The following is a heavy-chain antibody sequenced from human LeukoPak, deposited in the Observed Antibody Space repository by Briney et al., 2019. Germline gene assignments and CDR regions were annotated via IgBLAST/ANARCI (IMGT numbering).Heavy chain of an antibody. CDR1: GGSISSYY. Sequence: SETLSLTCTVSGGSISSYYWSWIRQPPGKGLEWIGYIYYSGSTNYNPSLKSRVTISVDTSKNQFSLKLSSVTAADTAVYYCARGPRKHYYYYYMDVWGKGTTVTISS. CDR3: ARGPRKHYYYYYMDV. V-gene: IGHV4-59*01. J-gene: IGHJ6*03. CDR2: IYYSGST.